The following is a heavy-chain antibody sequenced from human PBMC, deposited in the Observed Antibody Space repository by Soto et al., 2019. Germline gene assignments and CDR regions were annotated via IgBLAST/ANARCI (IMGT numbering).Heavy chain of an antibody. CDR2: VYPGGTT. CDR1: GFTVSSHH. CDR3: ARGVDKSKAGY. J-gene: IGHJ4*02. V-gene: IGHV3-53*01. D-gene: IGHD5-12*01. Sequence: VQLVESGGGLIQPGGSLRLSCAASGFTVSSHHMTWVRQAPGRGPEWVSSVYPGGTTFYAESVKGRYTISRDTHKNILYLQMKSRKAEDTAVFYCARGVDKSKAGYWGQGSQVTVAS.